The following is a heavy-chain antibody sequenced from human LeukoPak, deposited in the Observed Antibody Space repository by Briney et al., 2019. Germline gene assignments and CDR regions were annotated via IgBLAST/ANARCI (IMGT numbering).Heavy chain of an antibody. CDR3: ARDFLGAKTKLLPQYYFDY. Sequence: QTGGSLRLSCAASGFTFSSYAMHWVRQAPGKGLEWVAVISYDGSNKYYADSVKGRFTISRDNSKNTLYLQMNSLRAEDTAVYYCARDFLGAKTKLLPQYYFDYWGQGTLVTVSS. J-gene: IGHJ4*02. CDR2: ISYDGSNK. V-gene: IGHV3-30*04. CDR1: GFTFSSYA. D-gene: IGHD2-15*01.